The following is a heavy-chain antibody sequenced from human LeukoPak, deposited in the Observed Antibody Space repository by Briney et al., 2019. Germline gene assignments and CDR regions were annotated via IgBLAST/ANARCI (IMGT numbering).Heavy chain of an antibody. V-gene: IGHV3-21*01. D-gene: IGHD2-2*01. Sequence: PGGSLRLSCAASGFTFSSYSMNWVRQAPGKGLERVSSISSSSSYIYYAGSVKGRFTISRDNAKNSLYLQMNSLRAEGTAVYYCARDSEYCSSTSCYPAVAVYHGMDVWGQGTTVTVSS. CDR3: ARDSEYCSSTSCYPAVAVYHGMDV. CDR2: ISSSSSYI. CDR1: GFTFSSYS. J-gene: IGHJ6*02.